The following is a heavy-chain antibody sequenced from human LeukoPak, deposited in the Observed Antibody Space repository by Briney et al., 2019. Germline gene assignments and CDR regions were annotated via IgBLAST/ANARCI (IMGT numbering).Heavy chain of an antibody. CDR1: GFISSRYD. J-gene: IGHJ4*02. V-gene: IGHV3-23*01. CDR3: AKVFGGYGGYYFDS. CDR2: FRGSGGNT. D-gene: IGHD5-12*01. Sequence: GGSLRVSCAASGFISSRYDMSWVRQAPGKGLEWVSAFRGSGGNTYYADSVKGRFTIFRDNSKNTLYLQMNSLRAEDTAVYYCAKVFGGYGGYYFDSWGQGTLVTVSS.